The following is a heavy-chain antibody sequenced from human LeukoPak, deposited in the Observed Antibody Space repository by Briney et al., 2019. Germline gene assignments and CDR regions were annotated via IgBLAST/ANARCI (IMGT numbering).Heavy chain of an antibody. CDR1: GFTFSSYT. J-gene: IGHJ2*01. CDR2: ISSSSSYI. CDR3: AREPYSSGWYVGWYFDL. D-gene: IGHD6-19*01. Sequence: GGSLRLSCAASGFTFSSYTMNWVRQAPGKGLEWVSSISSSSSYIYYADSVKGRFTISRDNAKNSLYLQMNSLRAEDTAVYYCAREPYSSGWYVGWYFDLWGRGTLVTVSS. V-gene: IGHV3-21*01.